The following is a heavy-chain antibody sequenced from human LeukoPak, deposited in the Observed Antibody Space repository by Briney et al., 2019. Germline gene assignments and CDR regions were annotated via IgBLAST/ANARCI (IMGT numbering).Heavy chain of an antibody. CDR3: ARAGRSPYYDFWSGYYTDY. D-gene: IGHD3-3*01. CDR2: ISAYNGNT. Sequence: ASVKVSCKASGYTFTSYGISWVPQAPGQGLEWMGWISAYNGNTNYAQKLQGRVTMTTDTSTSTAYMELRSLRSDDTAVYYCARAGRSPYYDFWSGYYTDYWGQGTLVTVSS. CDR1: GYTFTSYG. J-gene: IGHJ4*02. V-gene: IGHV1-18*01.